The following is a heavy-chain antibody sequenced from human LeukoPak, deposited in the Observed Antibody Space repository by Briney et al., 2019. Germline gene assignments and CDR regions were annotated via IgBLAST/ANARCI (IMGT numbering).Heavy chain of an antibody. CDR2: IIPIFGTA. V-gene: IGHV1-69*06. J-gene: IGHJ6*03. D-gene: IGHD6-19*01. CDR3: ARSVAGTRDYYYYMDV. CDR1: GGTFSSYA. Sequence: GASVKVSCKASGGTFSSYAISWVRQAPGQGLEWMGGIIPIFGTANYAQKFQGRVTITADKSTSTAYMELSSLRSEDTAVYYCARSVAGTRDYYYYMDVWGKGTTVTVSS.